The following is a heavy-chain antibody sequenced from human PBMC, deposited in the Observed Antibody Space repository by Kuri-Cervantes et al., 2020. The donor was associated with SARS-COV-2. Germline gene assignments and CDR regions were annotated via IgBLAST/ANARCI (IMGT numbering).Heavy chain of an antibody. CDR2: IYHTGNT. V-gene: IGHV4-30-4*08. CDR1: GGSLTSGDYF. CDR3: AYSNWDTGESWFDP. J-gene: IGHJ5*02. Sequence: LRLSCNVSGGSLTSGDYFWTWIRQPPGKGLECIGYIYHTGNTYYNPSLKGRVAMSVDTAKNQFSLQLNSVTPEDTAVYYCAYSNWDTGESWFDPWGQGTLVTVSS. D-gene: IGHD7-27*01.